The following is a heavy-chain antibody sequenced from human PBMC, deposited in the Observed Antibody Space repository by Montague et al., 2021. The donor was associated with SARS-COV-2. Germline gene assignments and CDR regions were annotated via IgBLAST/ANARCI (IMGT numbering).Heavy chain of an antibody. CDR3: ARTTELQPFDF. D-gene: IGHD1-26*01. V-gene: IGHV4-59*13. CDR2: VYYGGPT. Sequence: SETLSLTCTVSGVSISGYYWSWIRRPPGRGLEWIGYVYYGGPTNYNPSLKSRVSISVDTSKNYFSLRLRSVTTADTAVYYCARTTELQPFDFWGQGTLVTVPS. J-gene: IGHJ4*02. CDR1: GVSISGYY.